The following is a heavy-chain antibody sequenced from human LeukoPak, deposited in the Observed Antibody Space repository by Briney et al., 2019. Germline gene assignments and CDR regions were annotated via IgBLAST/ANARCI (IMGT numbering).Heavy chain of an antibody. CDR2: INHSGST. CDR3: ASLTLQSEGSGEDY. D-gene: IGHD3-3*01. V-gene: IGHV4-34*01. CDR1: GGSFSGYY. J-gene: IGHJ4*02. Sequence: KPSETLSLTCAVYGGSFSGYYWSWIRQPPGKGLEWIGEINHSGSTNYNPSLKSRVTISVDTSKNQFSLKLSPVTAADTAVYYCASLTLQSEGSGEDYWGQETLVTVSS.